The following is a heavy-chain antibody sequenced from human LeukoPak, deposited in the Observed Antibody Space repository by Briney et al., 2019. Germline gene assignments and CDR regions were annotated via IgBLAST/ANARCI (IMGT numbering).Heavy chain of an antibody. D-gene: IGHD1-1*01. CDR2: IRSNGDTT. Sequence: GGSLRLSCAASGXSFSSYAMSWVRQAPGKGLEWVSSIRSNGDTTYNADSVKGRFTISRDNSKNTLYLQMNSLRVEDTAIYYCAKGQELDDGVFDSWGQGTLVTVSS. J-gene: IGHJ4*02. V-gene: IGHV3-23*01. CDR1: GXSFSSYA. CDR3: AKGQELDDGVFDS.